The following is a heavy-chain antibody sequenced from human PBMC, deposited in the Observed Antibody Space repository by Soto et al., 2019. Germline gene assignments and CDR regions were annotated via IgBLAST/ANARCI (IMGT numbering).Heavy chain of an antibody. CDR2: IYYSGST. D-gene: IGHD6-19*01. V-gene: IGHV4-59*01. Sequence: SETLSLTCTVSGGSISSYYWSWIRQPPGKGLEWIGYIYYSGSTNYNPSLKSRVTISVDSSKHQFSLKLSSVSAADTAVYYCASKVAGTRWYLDYWGQGTLVTVSS. CDR1: GGSISSYY. CDR3: ASKVAGTRWYLDY. J-gene: IGHJ4*02.